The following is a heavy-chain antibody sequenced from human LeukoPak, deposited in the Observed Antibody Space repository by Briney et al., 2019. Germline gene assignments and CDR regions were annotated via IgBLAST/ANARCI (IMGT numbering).Heavy chain of an antibody. CDR2: LYNPGSTDNT. CDR3: ARMGRWSQAFDI. J-gene: IGHJ3*02. V-gene: IGHV4-39*07. CDR1: GDSITNNNYH. D-gene: IGHD2-15*01. Sequence: SETLSLTCTVSGDSITNNNYHWGWIRQPPGKGLEWIGRLYNPGSTDNTDSNPSLQSRVTISADTSMNQFSLRLTSVTAADTAVYYCARMGRWSQAFDIWGQGTMVTVSS.